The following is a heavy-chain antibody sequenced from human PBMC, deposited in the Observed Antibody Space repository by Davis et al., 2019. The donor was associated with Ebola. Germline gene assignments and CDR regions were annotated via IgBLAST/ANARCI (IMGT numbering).Heavy chain of an antibody. J-gene: IGHJ4*02. D-gene: IGHD6-6*01. V-gene: IGHV4-59*01. CDR1: GGSISSYY. CDR2: IYYSGST. Sequence: PSETLSLTCTVSGGSISSYYWSWIRQPPGKGLEWIGYIYYSGSTSYNPSLKSRVTISVDTSKNQFSLKLSSVTAADTAVYYCARVGPYSSSPIDSWGQGTLVTVSS. CDR3: ARVGPYSSSPIDS.